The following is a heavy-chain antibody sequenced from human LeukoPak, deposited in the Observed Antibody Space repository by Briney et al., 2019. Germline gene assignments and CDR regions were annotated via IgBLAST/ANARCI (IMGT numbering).Heavy chain of an antibody. D-gene: IGHD4/OR15-4a*01. J-gene: IGHJ6*03. CDR2: IYYSGSA. CDR1: GGSISSSSYY. CDR3: ARRKGAYSYYYYYMDV. V-gene: IGHV4-39*01. Sequence: SETLSLTCTVSGGSISSSSYYWGWIRQPPGKGLEWIGSIYYSGSAYYNPSLKSRVTISVDTSKNQFSLKLSSVTAADTAVYYCARRKGAYSYYYYYMDVWGKGTPVTVSS.